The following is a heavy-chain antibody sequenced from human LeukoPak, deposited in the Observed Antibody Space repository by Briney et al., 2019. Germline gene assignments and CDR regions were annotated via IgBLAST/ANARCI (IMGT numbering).Heavy chain of an antibody. CDR1: GGTFSSYA. CDR3: ARDLPYYDSSGYDHRRWFDP. CDR2: IIPIFGTA. J-gene: IGHJ5*02. Sequence: ASVKVSCKASGGTFSSYATSWVRQAPGQGLDWMGRIIPIFGTANYAQKFQGRVTITTDESTSTAYMELSSLRSEDTAVYYCARDLPYYDSSGYDHRRWFDPWGQGTLVTVSS. D-gene: IGHD3-22*01. V-gene: IGHV1-69*05.